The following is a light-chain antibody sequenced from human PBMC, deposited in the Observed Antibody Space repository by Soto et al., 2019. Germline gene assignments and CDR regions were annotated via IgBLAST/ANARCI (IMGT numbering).Light chain of an antibody. J-gene: IGKJ1*01. V-gene: IGKV3-20*01. CDR2: GAS. Sequence: EIVLTQSPGTLSLSQGERATLSCRASQTVSSSLAWYQQKPGQAPRLLISGASSRAADIPDRFSGSGSGTDFTLTINRLEPEDFAVYYCQQYGGSPRTFGQGTMVDIK. CDR3: QQYGGSPRT. CDR1: QTVSSS.